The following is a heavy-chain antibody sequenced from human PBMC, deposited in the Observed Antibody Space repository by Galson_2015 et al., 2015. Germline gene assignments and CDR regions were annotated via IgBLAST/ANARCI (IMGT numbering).Heavy chain of an antibody. V-gene: IGHV3-9*01. CDR2: ISWNSGSI. D-gene: IGHD3-10*01. CDR1: GFTFDDYA. J-gene: IGHJ4*02. CDR3: AKGLWFGELFPPFDY. Sequence: SLRLSCAASGFTFDDYAMHWVRQAPGKGLEWVSGISWNSGSIGYADSVKGRFTISRDNAKNSLYLQMNSLRAEDTALYYCAKGLWFGELFPPFDYWGQGTLVTVSS.